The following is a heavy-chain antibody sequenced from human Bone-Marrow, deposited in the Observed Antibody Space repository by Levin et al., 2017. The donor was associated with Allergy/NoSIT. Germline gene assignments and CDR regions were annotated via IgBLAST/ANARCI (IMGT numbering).Heavy chain of an antibody. Sequence: GGSLRLSCVASGFTFSTYSMHWVRQAPGKGLEWVSSITGSDSYIYQADSVRGRFTISRDNTKNSLYLQVDSLRAEDTAVYYCARGLVVDAAHGPLHSFDFWGQGTLVTVSS. CDR2: ITGSDSYI. CDR3: ARGLVVDAAHGPLHSFDF. J-gene: IGHJ4*02. V-gene: IGHV3-21*01. CDR1: GFTFSTYS. D-gene: IGHD2-15*01.